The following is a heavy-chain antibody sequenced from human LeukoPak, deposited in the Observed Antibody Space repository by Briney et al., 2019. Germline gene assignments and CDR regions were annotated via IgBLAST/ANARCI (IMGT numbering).Heavy chain of an antibody. J-gene: IGHJ5*02. CDR3: AKDRGYYDSSGYENWFDP. CDR2: ISSASGSI. V-gene: IGHV3-48*04. D-gene: IGHD3-22*01. CDR1: GFTFSSYS. Sequence: GGSLRLSCAASGFTFSSYSMNWVRQAPGKGLEWVSYISSASGSIYYADSVKGRFTISRDNAKNSLFLQMNSLRAEDTAVYYCAKDRGYYDSSGYENWFDPWGQGTLVTVSS.